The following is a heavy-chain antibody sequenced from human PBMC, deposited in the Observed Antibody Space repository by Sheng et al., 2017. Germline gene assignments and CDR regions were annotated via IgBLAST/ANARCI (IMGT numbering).Heavy chain of an antibody. CDR2: IIPIFGIA. Sequence: QVQLVQSGAEVKKPGSSVKVSCKATGGTFTSYGISWVRQAPGQGLEWMGGIIPIFGIANYAQKFQGRVTISADKSTSTAYMELSSLRSEDTAVYYCARLVTMIDTGFDPWGQGTLVTVSS. V-gene: IGHV1-69*14. J-gene: IGHJ5*02. D-gene: IGHD3-22*01. CDR3: ARLVTMIDTGFDP. CDR1: GGTFTSYG.